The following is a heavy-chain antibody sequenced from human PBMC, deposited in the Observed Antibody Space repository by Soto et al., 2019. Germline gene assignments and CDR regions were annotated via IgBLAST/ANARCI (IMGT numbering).Heavy chain of an antibody. CDR2: IYHSGST. CDR3: ARGAMVATAYGMDV. Sequence: PSETLSLTCAVSGYSISSGYYWGWIRQPPGKGLEWIGSIYHSGSTYYNPSLKSRVTISVDTSKNQFSLKLSSVTAADTAVYYCARGAMVATAYGMDVWGQGTTVTVSS. CDR1: GYSISSGYY. J-gene: IGHJ6*02. V-gene: IGHV4-38-2*01. D-gene: IGHD5-12*01.